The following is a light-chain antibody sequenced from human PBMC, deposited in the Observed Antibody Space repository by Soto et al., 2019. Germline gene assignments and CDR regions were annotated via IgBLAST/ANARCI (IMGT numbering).Light chain of an antibody. Sequence: EIVMTQSPATLSVSPGERATLFCRANQSVSSDLAWYQQKPGQPPRLLIYGASTRATGVPARFIGSGSGTDFTLTINRLQSEDVAVYYCQQFNSWPPWAFGQGTKEEI. CDR1: QSVSSD. J-gene: IGKJ1*01. CDR3: QQFNSWPPWA. CDR2: GAS. V-gene: IGKV3-15*01.